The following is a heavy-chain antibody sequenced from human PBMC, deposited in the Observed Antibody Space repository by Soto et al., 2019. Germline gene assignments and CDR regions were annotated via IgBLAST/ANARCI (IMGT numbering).Heavy chain of an antibody. V-gene: IGHV1-2*02. CDR3: ARDNYDFWSGYRQNYGMDV. CDR2: INPNSGGT. CDR1: GYTFTGYY. D-gene: IGHD3-3*01. Sequence: ASVKVSCKASGYTFTGYYMHWVRQAPGQGLEWMGWINPNSGGTNYAQKFQGRVTMTRDTSISTAYMELSRLRSDDTAVYYCARDNYDFWSGYRQNYGMDVWGQ. J-gene: IGHJ6*02.